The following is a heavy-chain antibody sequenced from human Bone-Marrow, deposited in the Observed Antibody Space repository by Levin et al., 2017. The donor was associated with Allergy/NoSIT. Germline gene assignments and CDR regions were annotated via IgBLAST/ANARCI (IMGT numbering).Heavy chain of an antibody. CDR2: IYYSGNT. CDR3: ARTYSSSWTGGY. CDR1: GGSISSGSYF. Sequence: GSLRLSCTVSGGSISSGSYFWAWIRQPPGKGLEWIGSIYYSGNTYYNPSLKSRVTISVDTSKNQFSLKLSSVTAADTAVYYCARTYSSSWTGGYWGQGTLVTVSS. J-gene: IGHJ4*02. V-gene: IGHV4-39*07. D-gene: IGHD6-13*01.